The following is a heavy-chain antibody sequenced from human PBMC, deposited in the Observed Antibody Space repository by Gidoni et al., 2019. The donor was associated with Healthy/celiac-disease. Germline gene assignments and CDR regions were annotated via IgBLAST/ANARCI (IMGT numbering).Heavy chain of an antibody. CDR3: ARIGYYYDSSGYYYSAFDY. D-gene: IGHD3-22*01. CDR2: IDWDDDK. Sequence: QVTLRESGPALVKPTQTLTLTCTFSGFSLSTSGMCVSWIRQPPGKALEWLALIDWDDDKYYSTSLKTRLTISKDTSKNQVVLTMTNMDPVDTATYYCARIGYYYDSSGYYYSAFDYWGQGTLVTVSS. CDR1: GFSLSTSGMC. V-gene: IGHV2-70*01. J-gene: IGHJ4*02.